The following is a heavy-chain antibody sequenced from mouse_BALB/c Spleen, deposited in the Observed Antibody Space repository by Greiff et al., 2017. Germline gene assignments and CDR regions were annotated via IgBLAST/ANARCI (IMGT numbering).Heavy chain of an antibody. J-gene: IGHJ2*01. V-gene: IGHV5-6*01. D-gene: IGHD4-1*01. CDR3: ARQTGTNFDY. CDR1: GFTFSSYG. CDR2: ISSGGSYT. Sequence: EVHLVESGGDLVKPGGSLKLSCAASGFTFSSYGMSWVRQTPDKRLEWVATISSGGSYTYYPDSVKGRFTISRDNAKNTLYLQMSSLKSEDTAMYYCARQTGTNFDYWGQGTTLTVSS.